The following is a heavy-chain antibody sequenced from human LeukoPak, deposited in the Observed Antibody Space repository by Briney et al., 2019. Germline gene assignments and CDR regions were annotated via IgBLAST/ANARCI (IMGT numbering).Heavy chain of an antibody. J-gene: IGHJ4*02. CDR1: EYTFTSYW. CDR3: ARLKHCYYGSGSCHFDY. V-gene: IGHV5-51*01. CDR2: IYLGDSDP. Sequence: GESLKISCKGSEYTFTSYWIAWVRQMPGKGLEWMGIIYLGDSDPRYSPSFQGQVPIPANKSISTAYLQWSSLKASDTGMYYCARLKHCYYGSGSCHFDYWGQGTLVTVSS. D-gene: IGHD3-10*01.